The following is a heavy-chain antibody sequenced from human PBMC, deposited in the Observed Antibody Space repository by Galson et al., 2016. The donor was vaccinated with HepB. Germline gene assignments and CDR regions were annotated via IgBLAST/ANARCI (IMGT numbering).Heavy chain of an antibody. Sequence: SETLSLTCAVSGGSISSSDWWSWVRQPPGQGLEWIGQIFHSGRANYTPSLASRVTMSVDTSNNHFSLRLTSVTAADTALYYCARQYRGGPSDYWGQGTLVIVSS. J-gene: IGHJ4*02. D-gene: IGHD5-12*01. CDR1: GGSISSSDW. V-gene: IGHV4-4*02. CDR3: ARQYRGGPSDY. CDR2: IFHSGRA.